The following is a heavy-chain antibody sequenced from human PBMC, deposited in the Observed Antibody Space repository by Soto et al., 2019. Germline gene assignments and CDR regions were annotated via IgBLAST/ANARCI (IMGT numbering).Heavy chain of an antibody. Sequence: QVQLQESGPGLVKPSQTLSLTCTVSGGSISSGDYYWSWIRQPPGKGLEWIGYIYYSGSTYYNPSLKSRVTISVDTSKNQFSLKLSSVTAADTAVYYCARVGIVLVPAAIKRGWFDPWGQGTLVTVSS. CDR2: IYYSGST. D-gene: IGHD2-2*01. CDR1: GGSISSGDYY. J-gene: IGHJ5*02. V-gene: IGHV4-30-4*01. CDR3: ARVGIVLVPAAIKRGWFDP.